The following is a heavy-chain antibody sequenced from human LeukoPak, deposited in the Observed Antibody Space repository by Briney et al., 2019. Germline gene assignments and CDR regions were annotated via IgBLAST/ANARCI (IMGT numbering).Heavy chain of an antibody. J-gene: IGHJ6*02. CDR1: GGSISSYY. Sequence: PSETLSLTCTVSGGSISSYYRSWIRQPPGKGLEWIGYIYYSGSTNYNPSLKSRVTISVDTSKNQFSLKLSSVTAADTAVYYCARMPRVDYDFWSGFGMDVWGQGTTVTVSS. D-gene: IGHD3-3*01. V-gene: IGHV4-59*01. CDR2: IYYSGST. CDR3: ARMPRVDYDFWSGFGMDV.